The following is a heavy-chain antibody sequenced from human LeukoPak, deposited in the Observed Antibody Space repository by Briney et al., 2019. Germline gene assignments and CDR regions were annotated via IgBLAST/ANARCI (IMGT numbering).Heavy chain of an antibody. CDR2: IKSKTDGGTT. CDR3: TTTYNYDSSGSIVDY. D-gene: IGHD3-22*01. V-gene: IGHV3-15*01. Sequence: KPGGSLRLSCAASGFTFRNAWMTWVRQAPGQGLEWDGRIKSKTDGGTTDYAAPVKVRFTISRDDSKNTLYLQMNSLKTEDTALYYCTTTYNYDSSGSIVDYWGQGTLVTVSS. CDR1: GFTFRNAW. J-gene: IGHJ4*02.